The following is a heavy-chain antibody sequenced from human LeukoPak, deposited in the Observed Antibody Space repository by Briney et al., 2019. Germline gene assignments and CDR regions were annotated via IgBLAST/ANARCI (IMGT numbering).Heavy chain of an antibody. Sequence: SETLSLTCTVSGGSISGYYWSWIRQPPGKGLEWIGYIYYSGSTNYNPSLKSRVTMSVDTSKNQFSLKLSSVTAADTAVYYCARDYRQLPFDPWGQGTLVTVSS. J-gene: IGHJ5*02. CDR2: IYYSGST. V-gene: IGHV4-59*12. CDR3: ARDYRQLPFDP. CDR1: GGSISGYY. D-gene: IGHD6-6*01.